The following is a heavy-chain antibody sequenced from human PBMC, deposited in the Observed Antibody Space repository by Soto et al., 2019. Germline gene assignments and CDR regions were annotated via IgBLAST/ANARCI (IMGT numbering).Heavy chain of an antibody. V-gene: IGHV3-23*01. Sequence: EVQLLESGGGLVQPGGSLRLSCAASGFTCSTYPMSWVRQAPGKGLEWVSGISGSAGSTYYVDSVKGRFTISRDKSKNPLFLQMNSPTAEATALYYCANSLALVPGRYFVDYWGQGTLGTVSS. D-gene: IGHD3-10*01. J-gene: IGHJ4*02. CDR2: ISGSAGST. CDR3: ANSLALVPGRYFVDY. CDR1: GFTCSTYP.